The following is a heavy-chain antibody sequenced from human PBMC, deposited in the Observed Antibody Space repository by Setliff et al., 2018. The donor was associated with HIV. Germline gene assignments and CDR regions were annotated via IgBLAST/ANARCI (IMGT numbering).Heavy chain of an antibody. CDR1: GGSISEYY. CDR3: ARGLSSQTYWGTRPLGLDY. D-gene: IGHD2-2*01. Sequence: SETLSLTCTVSGGSISEYYWSWIRQPPGKGLEWIGYIDYSGSTNYNASLKSRLTMSIDTSKSQFSLTMTSVTAADTAVYYCARGLSSQTYWGTRPLGLDYWGQGSLVTVPQ. CDR2: IDYSGST. J-gene: IGHJ4*01. V-gene: IGHV4-59*08.